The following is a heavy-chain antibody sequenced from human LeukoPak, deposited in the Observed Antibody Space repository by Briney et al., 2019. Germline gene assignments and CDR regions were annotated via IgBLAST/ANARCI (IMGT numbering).Heavy chain of an antibody. Sequence: GGSLRLSCAASGFTFSSYAMHWVRQAPGKGLGWVAVISYDGSNKYYADSVKGRFTIPRDNSKNTLYLQMNSLRAEDTAVYYCARDWSPGSSGYYYNYWGQGTLVTVSS. J-gene: IGHJ4*02. CDR3: ARDWSPGSSGYYYNY. CDR1: GFTFSSYA. CDR2: ISYDGSNK. D-gene: IGHD3-22*01. V-gene: IGHV3-30*04.